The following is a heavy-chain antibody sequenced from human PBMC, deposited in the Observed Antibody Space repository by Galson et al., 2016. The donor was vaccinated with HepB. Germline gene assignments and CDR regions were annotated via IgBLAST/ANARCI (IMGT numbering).Heavy chain of an antibody. CDR2: TYYRSKWYS. J-gene: IGHJ4*02. D-gene: IGHD6-6*01. CDR3: VRSSIAARRLDS. CDR1: GDSVSTNSAA. Sequence: CAISGDSVSTNSAAWNWIRQSPSRGLEWLGRTYYRSKWYSDYAVSVKSRITINADTSKNQFSLQLNSVTPEDTAVYYCVRSSIAARRLDSWGQGALGTVSS. V-gene: IGHV6-1*01.